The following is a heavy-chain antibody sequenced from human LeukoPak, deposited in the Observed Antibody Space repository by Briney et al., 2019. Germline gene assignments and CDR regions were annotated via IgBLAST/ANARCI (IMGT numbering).Heavy chain of an antibody. Sequence: ASVKVSCKASGYTFTGYYMHWVRQAPGQGLEWMGWINPNSGGTNYAQKFQGRVTMTMDTSISTAYMELSRLRSDDTAVYYCARDIHRATVTLYYYYGMDVWGQGTTVTVSS. V-gene: IGHV1-2*02. CDR2: INPNSGGT. J-gene: IGHJ6*02. CDR3: ARDIHRATVTLYYYYGMDV. CDR1: GYTFTGYY. D-gene: IGHD4-17*01.